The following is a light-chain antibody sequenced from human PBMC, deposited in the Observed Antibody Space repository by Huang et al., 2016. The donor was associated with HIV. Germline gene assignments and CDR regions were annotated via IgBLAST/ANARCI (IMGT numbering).Light chain of an antibody. CDR3: QQSFSVPRT. CDR2: TVS. J-gene: IGKJ1*01. Sequence: DIQMTQYPPSLSASVGDRVTFTCRADQNITKSLNWYQQKPGKAPKLLIYTVSTLESGVPSRFSGSESGSRFTLNIGNLQPEDFATYYCQQSFSVPRTFG. CDR1: QNITKS. V-gene: IGKV1-39*01.